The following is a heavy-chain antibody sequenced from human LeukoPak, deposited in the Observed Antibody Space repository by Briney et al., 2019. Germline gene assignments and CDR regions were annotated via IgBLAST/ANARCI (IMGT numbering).Heavy chain of an antibody. CDR3: TRVGVLLWFGEYRGADY. J-gene: IGHJ4*02. V-gene: IGHV3-49*03. Sequence: GGSLRLSCTASGFTFGDYAMSWFRQAPGKGLEWVGFIRSKAYGGTTEYAASVKGRFTISRDDSKSIAYLQMNSLKTEDTAVCYCTRVGVLLWFGEYRGADYWGQGTLVTVSS. D-gene: IGHD3-10*01. CDR1: GFTFGDYA. CDR2: IRSKAYGGTT.